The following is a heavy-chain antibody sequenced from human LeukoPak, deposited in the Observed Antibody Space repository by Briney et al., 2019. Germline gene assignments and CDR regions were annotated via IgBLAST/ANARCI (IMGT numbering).Heavy chain of an antibody. Sequence: GGSLRLSCAASGFTFSAYAMSWVRQAPGKGLEWVSAISGSGATTHYADSVKGRFTISRDNAKNSLYLQMNSLRAEDTAVYYCARDSVNSLWFGELFKGFDYWGQGTLVTVSS. J-gene: IGHJ4*02. V-gene: IGHV3-23*01. D-gene: IGHD3-10*01. CDR1: GFTFSAYA. CDR2: ISGSGATT. CDR3: ARDSVNSLWFGELFKGFDY.